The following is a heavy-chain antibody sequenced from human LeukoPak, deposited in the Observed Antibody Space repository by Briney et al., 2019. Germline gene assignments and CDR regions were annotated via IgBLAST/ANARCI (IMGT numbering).Heavy chain of an antibody. J-gene: IGHJ6*03. CDR1: GFTFSSYA. V-gene: IGHV3-23*01. CDR2: ISGSGGST. Sequence: GGSLRLSCAASGFTFSSYAMSWVRQAPGKGLEWVSAISGSGGSTYYADSVKGRFTISRDNSKSTLYLQMNSLRAEDTAVYYCAKGKRWLHCYYMDVWGKGTTVTVSS. D-gene: IGHD5-24*01. CDR3: AKGKRWLHCYYMDV.